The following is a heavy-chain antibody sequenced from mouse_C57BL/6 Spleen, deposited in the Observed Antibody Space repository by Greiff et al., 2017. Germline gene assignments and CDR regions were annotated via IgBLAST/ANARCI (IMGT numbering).Heavy chain of an antibody. V-gene: IGHV1-80*01. CDR3: AREDYGSSCDY. CDR2: IYPGDGDT. CDR1: GYAFSSYW. J-gene: IGHJ2*01. Sequence: VMLVESGAELVKPGASVKISCKASGYAFSSYWMNWVKQRPGKGLEWIGQIYPGDGDTNYNGKFKGKATLTADKSSSTAYMQLRSLTSEDSAVYFCAREDYGSSCDYWGQGTTLTVSS. D-gene: IGHD1-1*01.